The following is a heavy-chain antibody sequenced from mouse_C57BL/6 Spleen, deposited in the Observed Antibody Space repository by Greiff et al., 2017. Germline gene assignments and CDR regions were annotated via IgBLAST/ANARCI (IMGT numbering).Heavy chain of an antibody. J-gene: IGHJ2*01. CDR2: ISDGGSYT. CDR1: GFTFSSYA. V-gene: IGHV5-4*01. D-gene: IGHD1-1*01. Sequence: EVQLVESGGGLVKPGGSLKLSCAASGFTFSSYAMSWVRQTPEKRLEWVATISDGGSYTYYPDNVKGRFTISRDNAKNNLYLPMSHLRSEDTAMYYCARDTHYYGSSYVGYWGQGTTLTVSS. CDR3: ARDTHYYGSSYVGY.